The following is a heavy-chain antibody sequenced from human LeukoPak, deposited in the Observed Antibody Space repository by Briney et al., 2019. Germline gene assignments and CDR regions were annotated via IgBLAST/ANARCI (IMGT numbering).Heavy chain of an antibody. CDR2: IYHSGST. CDR3: ANKYPGSPVNY. D-gene: IGHD1-26*01. CDR1: GYSIRSGYE. Sequence: AETLSLTCTVSGYSIRSGYEWGWIRQPPGEGLEWIGNIYHSGSTYYDPSVKSRVTISVDTSKNQFSLNLSSVTVADTAVYYCANKYPGSPVNYWGEGTLVTVSS. V-gene: IGHV4-38-2*02. J-gene: IGHJ4*02.